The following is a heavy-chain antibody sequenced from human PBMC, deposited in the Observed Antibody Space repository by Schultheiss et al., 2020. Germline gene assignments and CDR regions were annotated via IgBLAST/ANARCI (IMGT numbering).Heavy chain of an antibody. CDR1: GFTVSSNY. Sequence: GGSLRLSCAASGFTVSSNYMSWVRQAPGKGLEWVSAISGSGGSTYYADSVKGRFTISRDNSKNTLYLQMNSLRAEDTAVYYCARDRRYCSGGSCLKRGWFDPWGQGTLVTVSS. D-gene: IGHD2-15*01. J-gene: IGHJ5*02. CDR2: ISGSGGST. V-gene: IGHV3-66*02. CDR3: ARDRRYCSGGSCLKRGWFDP.